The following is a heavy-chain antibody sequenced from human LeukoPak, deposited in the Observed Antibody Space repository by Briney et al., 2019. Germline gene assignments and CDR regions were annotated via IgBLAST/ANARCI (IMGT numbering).Heavy chain of an antibody. CDR1: GGTFSSYT. Sequence: GASVKVSCKASGGTFSSYTISWVRQAPGQGLEWMGRIIPILGIANYAQKFQGRVTITADKSTSTAYMELSSLRSEDTAVYYCARDGINLNSLAGFQTQTGYYYYMDVWGKGTTVTVSS. V-gene: IGHV1-69*04. D-gene: IGHD3-16*01. J-gene: IGHJ6*03. CDR3: ARDGINLNSLAGFQTQTGYYYYMDV. CDR2: IIPILGIA.